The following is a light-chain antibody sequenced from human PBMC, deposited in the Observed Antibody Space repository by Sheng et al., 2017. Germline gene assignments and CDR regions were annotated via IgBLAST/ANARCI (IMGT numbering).Light chain of an antibody. CDR2: GAS. J-gene: IGKJ2*01. CDR1: QSVSSN. V-gene: IGKV3-15*01. CDR3: HQYNSYPYT. Sequence: EIVMTQSPATLSVSPGERATLSCRASQSVSSNLAWYQQKPGQAPRLLIYGASTRATGIPARFSGSGSGTEFTLTISSLQSEDFATFYCHQYNSYPYTFGQGTKLEIK.